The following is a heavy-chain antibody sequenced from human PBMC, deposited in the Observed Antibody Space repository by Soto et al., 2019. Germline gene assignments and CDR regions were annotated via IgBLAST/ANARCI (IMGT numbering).Heavy chain of an antibody. Sequence: EEKLLESGGGSVQPGGSLRLSCAASGFTFSNYWMHWVRQAPGKGLVWVSRINIDGSGTTYADSVKGRFTISRDNAKNTVFLEMKNLRAEDTAVYYCGRDSYAPHVWGQGTTVTVSS. V-gene: IGHV3-74*03. D-gene: IGHD4-17*01. CDR3: GRDSYAPHV. J-gene: IGHJ6*02. CDR1: GFTFSNYW. CDR2: INIDGSGT.